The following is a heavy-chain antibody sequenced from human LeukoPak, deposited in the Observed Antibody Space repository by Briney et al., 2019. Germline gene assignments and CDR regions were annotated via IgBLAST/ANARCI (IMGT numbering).Heavy chain of an antibody. CDR2: ISGSGGST. CDR3: AKDRPIQTGYFDY. J-gene: IGHJ4*02. Sequence: PGGSLRLSCAASGFTFSSYGMSWVRQAPGKGLEWVSAISGSGGSTYYADSVKGRLTISRDNSKNTLSLQLNNLRAEDTAVYYCAKDRPIQTGYFDYWGQGTLVTVSS. D-gene: IGHD5-18*01. V-gene: IGHV3-23*01. CDR1: GFTFSSYG.